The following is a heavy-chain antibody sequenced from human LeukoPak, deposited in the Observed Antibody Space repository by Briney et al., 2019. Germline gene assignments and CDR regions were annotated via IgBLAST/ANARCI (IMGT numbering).Heavy chain of an antibody. CDR1: GYTFTSYG. Sequence: ASVKVSCKASGYTFTSYGISWVRQAPGQGLEWMGWISAYNGNTNYAQKLQGRVTMTTDTSTSTAYMELRSLRSDDTAVYYCARDSVLMVYAKNWFDPWGQGTLVTVSS. J-gene: IGHJ5*02. V-gene: IGHV1-18*01. CDR2: ISAYNGNT. D-gene: IGHD2-8*01. CDR3: ARDSVLMVYAKNWFDP.